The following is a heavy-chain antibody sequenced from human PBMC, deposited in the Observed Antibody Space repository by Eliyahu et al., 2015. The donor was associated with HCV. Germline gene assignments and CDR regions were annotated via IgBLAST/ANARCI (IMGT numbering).Heavy chain of an antibody. CDR1: GFPCSNYA. CDR3: ARVEDGYNLKDLS. V-gene: IGHV3-21*01. Sequence: EVQLVESGGGLVXSGGSLRXXCAASGFPCSNYAMHWVRQAPGKGLEWVSSISSSSSYIYYADSVLGRFTISRDNAKNSVYLHMDSLRAEDTAIYYCARVEDGYNLKDLSWGQGTLVTVSS. CDR2: ISSSSSYI. J-gene: IGHJ4*02. D-gene: IGHD5-24*01.